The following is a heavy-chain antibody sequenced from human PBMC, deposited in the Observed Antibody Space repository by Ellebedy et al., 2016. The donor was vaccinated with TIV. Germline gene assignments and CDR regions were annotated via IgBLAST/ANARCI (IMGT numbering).Heavy chain of an antibody. V-gene: IGHV3-53*01. Sequence: GESLKISCAASGFSVSNKYMNWVRQAPGKGLEWLSVVYSGGGTFYADSVKGRFTVSRDISKNTSLLHMNSLRAEDTAVYYCARDKGNDNDEYGLLGMDVWGQGTTVTVSS. CDR1: GFSVSNKY. CDR3: ARDKGNDNDEYGLLGMDV. D-gene: IGHD4-17*01. CDR2: VYSGGGT. J-gene: IGHJ6*02.